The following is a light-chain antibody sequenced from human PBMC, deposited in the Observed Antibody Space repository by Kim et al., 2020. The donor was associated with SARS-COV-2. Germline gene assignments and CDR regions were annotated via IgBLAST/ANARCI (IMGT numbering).Light chain of an antibody. CDR2: EVT. CDR1: SSHVGRYNH. V-gene: IGLV2-8*01. Sequence: GQSVTISCTGTSSHVGRYNHVSWYQQHPGKAPKLLIYEVTKRPSGVPDRFSGSKSGNTASLTVSGLQAEDEADYYCNSYAANNNWVFGGGTQLTVL. J-gene: IGLJ3*02. CDR3: NSYAANNNWV.